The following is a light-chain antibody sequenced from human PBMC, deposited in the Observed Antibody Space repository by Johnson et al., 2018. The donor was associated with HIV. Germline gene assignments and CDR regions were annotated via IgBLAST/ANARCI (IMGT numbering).Light chain of an antibody. V-gene: IGLV1-51*02. CDR3: GTWDRSLSAHYV. CDR2: ENN. Sequence: QSVLTQPPSVSAAPGQKVTISCSGSTSNIEDNSVSWYQLFPGTAPKLLIYENNRLPSGIPDRFSGSKSGTSATLGITGLQAGDEADYCCGTWDRSLSAHYVFGTGTKVTVL. CDR1: TSNIEDNS. J-gene: IGLJ1*01.